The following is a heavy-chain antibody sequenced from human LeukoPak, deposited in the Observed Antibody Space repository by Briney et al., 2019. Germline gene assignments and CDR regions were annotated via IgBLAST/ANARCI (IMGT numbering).Heavy chain of an antibody. V-gene: IGHV3-48*03. Sequence: GGSLRLSCAASGYTFDDYAMHWVRQAPGKGLEWVSYISSSGSTIYYADSVKGRFTISRDNAKNSLYLEMNSLRAEDTAVYYCAELGITMIGGVWGKGTTVTISS. CDR3: AELGITMIGGV. CDR1: GYTFDDYA. J-gene: IGHJ6*04. CDR2: ISSSGSTI. D-gene: IGHD3-10*02.